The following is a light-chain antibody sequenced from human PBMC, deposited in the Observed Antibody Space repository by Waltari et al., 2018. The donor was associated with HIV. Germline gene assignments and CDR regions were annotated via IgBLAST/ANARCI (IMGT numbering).Light chain of an antibody. CDR1: SLSGQY. CDR2: KDT. V-gene: IGLV3-25*03. J-gene: IGLJ3*02. Sequence: SYELTQPPSVSVSSGQTATIMCSGDSLSGQYAYRYQQRPGQAPVAIIYKDTERPSGIPDRFSGTSSGKTVTLIISEAQTEDEADYYCQSADSSGGFRVFGGGTRLSVL. CDR3: QSADSSGGFRV.